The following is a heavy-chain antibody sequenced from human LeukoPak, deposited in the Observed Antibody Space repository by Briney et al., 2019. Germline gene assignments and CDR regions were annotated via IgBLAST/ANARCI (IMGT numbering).Heavy chain of an antibody. J-gene: IGHJ6*02. CDR2: INPNSGGT. Sequence: ASVKVSCKASGYTITGYYMHWVRQAPGQGLEWMGWINPNSGGTNYAQKFQGRVTMTRDTSISTAYMELSRLRSDDTAVYYCARGGGRFGELLSYYGMDVWGQGTTVTVSS. CDR1: GYTITGYY. V-gene: IGHV1-2*02. CDR3: ARGGGRFGELLSYYGMDV. D-gene: IGHD3-10*01.